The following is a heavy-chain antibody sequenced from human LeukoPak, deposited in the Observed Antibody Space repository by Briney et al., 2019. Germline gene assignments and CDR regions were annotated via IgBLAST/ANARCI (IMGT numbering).Heavy chain of an antibody. CDR1: GGSISSGDYY. Sequence: PSETLSLTCTVSGGSISSGDYYWSWIRQSPGKGLEWIGYIYYSGSTYYNPSLKSRVTISVDTSKNQFSLKLSSVTAADTAVYYCARDQGFGEVDYWGQGTLVTVSS. D-gene: IGHD3-10*01. CDR2: IYYSGST. V-gene: IGHV4-30-4*01. CDR3: ARDQGFGEVDY. J-gene: IGHJ4*02.